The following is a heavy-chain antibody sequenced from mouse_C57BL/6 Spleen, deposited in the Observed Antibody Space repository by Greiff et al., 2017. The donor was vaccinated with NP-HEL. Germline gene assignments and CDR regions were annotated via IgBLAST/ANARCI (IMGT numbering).Heavy chain of an antibody. Sequence: EVQLQQSGPELVKPGASVKISCKASGYTFTDYYMNWVKQSHGKSLEWIGDINPNNGGTSYNQKFKGKATLTVDKSSSTAYMELRSLTSEDSAVYYCARDDYSNPAYWGQGTLVTVSA. CDR2: INPNNGGT. CDR1: GYTFTDYY. J-gene: IGHJ3*01. CDR3: ARDDYSNPAY. V-gene: IGHV1-26*01. D-gene: IGHD2-5*01.